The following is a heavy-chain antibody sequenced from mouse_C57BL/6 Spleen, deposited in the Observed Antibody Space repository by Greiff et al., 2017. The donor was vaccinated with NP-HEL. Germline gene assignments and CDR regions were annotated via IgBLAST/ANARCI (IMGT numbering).Heavy chain of an antibody. CDR3: ARRLYDYDVYFDY. CDR2: ISSGSSTI. CDR1: GFTFSDYG. V-gene: IGHV5-17*01. Sequence: EVQVVESGGGLVKPGGSLKLSCAASGFTFSDYGMHWVRQAPEKGLEWVAYISSGSSTIYYADTVKGRFTISRDNAKNTLFLQMTSLRSEDTAMYYCARRLYDYDVYFDYWGQGTTLTVSS. J-gene: IGHJ2*01. D-gene: IGHD2-4*01.